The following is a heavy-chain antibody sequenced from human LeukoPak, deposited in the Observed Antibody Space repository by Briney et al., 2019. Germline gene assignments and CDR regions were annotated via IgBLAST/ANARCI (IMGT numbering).Heavy chain of an antibody. CDR2: VSRKGDST. CDR3: ARQAAGVVY. V-gene: IGHV3-64*02. J-gene: IGHJ4*02. Sequence: PGGSLRLSCAASGFTFSTYAMHWVRQAPGKRLEYVSGVSRKGDSTYYADSVKGRFTISRDNSKNTLYLQMGGLRAEDMAVYYCARQAAGVVYWGQGTLVTVSS. D-gene: IGHD6-13*01. CDR1: GFTFSTYA.